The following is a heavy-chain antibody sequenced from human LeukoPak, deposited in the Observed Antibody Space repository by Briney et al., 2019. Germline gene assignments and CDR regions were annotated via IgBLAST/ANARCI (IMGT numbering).Heavy chain of an antibody. V-gene: IGHV3-21*01. CDR2: ISRSSSYI. Sequence: GGSLRLSCAASGFTFSSYTMNWVRQAPGKGLEWVSSISRSSSYIYYADSVKGRFTISRDNAKNSLYLQMNSLRAEDTAVYYCARSYSSSRGTFDYWGQGTLVTVSS. CDR3: ARSYSSSRGTFDY. CDR1: GFTFSSYT. J-gene: IGHJ4*02. D-gene: IGHD6-6*01.